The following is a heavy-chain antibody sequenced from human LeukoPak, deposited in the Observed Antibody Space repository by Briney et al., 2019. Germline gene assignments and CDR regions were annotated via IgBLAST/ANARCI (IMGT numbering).Heavy chain of an antibody. CDR1: GYSFSTYW. V-gene: IGHV5-51*01. Sequence: GESLKISCKGSGYSFSTYWIAWVRQMPGKGLEWMGIIYPGDSDTRYSPSFQGQVPISADKSISTAYLQWSSLKASDSAIYYCARRQREWLNRPLDYWGQGTLVTVSS. J-gene: IGHJ4*02. CDR2: IYPGDSDT. D-gene: IGHD6-19*01. CDR3: ARRQREWLNRPLDY.